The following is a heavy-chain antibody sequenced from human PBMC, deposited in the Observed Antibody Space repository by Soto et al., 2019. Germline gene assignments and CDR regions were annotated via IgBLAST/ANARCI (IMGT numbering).Heavy chain of an antibody. J-gene: IGHJ5*02. Sequence: QRPGKGLEWIGEINHSGSTNYNPSLKSRVTISVDTSKNQFSLKLSSVTAADTAVYYCAREAYQLYLWWFDPWGQGTLVTVSS. CDR3: AREAYQLYLWWFDP. CDR2: INHSGST. V-gene: IGHV4-34*01. D-gene: IGHD2-2*01.